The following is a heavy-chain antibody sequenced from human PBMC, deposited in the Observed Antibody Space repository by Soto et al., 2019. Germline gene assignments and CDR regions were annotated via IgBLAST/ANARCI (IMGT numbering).Heavy chain of an antibody. Sequence: GGSLRLSCAASGFTFSSYSMNWVRQAPGKGLEWVSSISSNSSYIYYADSVKGRFTISRDNAKNSLYQQMNSLRAEDKAEYYSAREGGNDYSNCVPISNLPDYYYYYGMDVWGQGTTVTVSS. CDR3: AREGGNDYSNCVPISNLPDYYYYYGMDV. CDR2: ISSNSSYI. D-gene: IGHD4-4*01. J-gene: IGHJ6*02. V-gene: IGHV3-21*01. CDR1: GFTFSSYS.